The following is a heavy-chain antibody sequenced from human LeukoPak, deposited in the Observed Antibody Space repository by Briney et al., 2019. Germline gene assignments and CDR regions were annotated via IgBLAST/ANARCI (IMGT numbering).Heavy chain of an antibody. V-gene: IGHV3-30-3*01. CDR2: ISKDGGNK. CDR1: GFTFNSYA. CDR3: AREDQQLPDY. Sequence: GGSLRLSCTASGFTFNSYAMHWVRQAPGKGLEWVAVISKDGGNKYCVDSVKGRFTISRDNSKNTVYLQMSSLRAEDTAVYYCAREDQQLPDYWGQGTLVTVSS. J-gene: IGHJ4*02. D-gene: IGHD6-13*01.